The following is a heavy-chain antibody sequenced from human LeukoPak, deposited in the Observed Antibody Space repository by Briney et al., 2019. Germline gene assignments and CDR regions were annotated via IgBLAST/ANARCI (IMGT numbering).Heavy chain of an antibody. CDR2: IYYSGST. CDR3: ARVYRGWHENSGGTRHSYYFDY. Sequence: PSETLSLTCTVSGGSISSYYWSWIRQPPGKGLEWIGYIYYSGSTNYNPSLKSRVTISVDTSKNQFSLKLSSVTAADTAVYYCARVYRGWHENSGGTRHSYYFDYWGQGTLVTVSS. CDR1: GGSISSYY. D-gene: IGHD6-19*01. J-gene: IGHJ4*02. V-gene: IGHV4-59*08.